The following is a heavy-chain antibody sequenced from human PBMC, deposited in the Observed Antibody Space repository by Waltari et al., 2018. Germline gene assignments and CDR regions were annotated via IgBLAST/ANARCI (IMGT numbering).Heavy chain of an antibody. CDR2: ISSTGTT. J-gene: IGHJ5*02. Sequence: QVLLQESGPGLVKPSETMSLTCTGSGDSIGNYCWCWIRQPAGKGLEWIALISSTGTTNYNPSLKSRVTMSVDTSRNQFSLRLSSVTAADTAVYYCARDLSTPPYNWFDPWCQGTLVTVSS. CDR1: GDSIGNYC. CDR3: ARDLSTPPYNWFDP. V-gene: IGHV4-4*07.